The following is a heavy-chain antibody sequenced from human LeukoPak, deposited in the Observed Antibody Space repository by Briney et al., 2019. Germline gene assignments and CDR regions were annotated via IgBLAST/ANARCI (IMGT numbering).Heavy chain of an antibody. D-gene: IGHD4-23*01. V-gene: IGHV3-30*02. CDR1: GLTFSSYG. CDR2: IRYDGGNK. CDR3: ANGDYGGPKPGFDY. J-gene: IGHJ4*02. Sequence: TGGSLRLSCAASGLTFSSYGMHWVRQAPGKGLEWVAFIRYDGGNKYYADSVRGRFTISRDNSKNTLYLQMNSLRAEDTAVYYCANGDYGGPKPGFDYWGQGTLVTVSS.